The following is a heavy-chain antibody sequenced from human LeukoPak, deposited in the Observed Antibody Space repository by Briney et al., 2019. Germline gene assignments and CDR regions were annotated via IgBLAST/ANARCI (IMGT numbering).Heavy chain of an antibody. CDR1: GGSISSGGYY. CDR2: IYYSGST. CDR3: ASTSSGGSHWWFDP. D-gene: IGHD2-15*01. Sequence: SETLSLTCTVSGGSISSGGYYWSWIRQHPGKGLEWIGYIYYSGSTYYNPSLKSRVTISVDTSKNQFSLKLSSVTAADTAVYYCASTSSGGSHWWFDPWGQGTLVTVSS. V-gene: IGHV4-31*03. J-gene: IGHJ5*02.